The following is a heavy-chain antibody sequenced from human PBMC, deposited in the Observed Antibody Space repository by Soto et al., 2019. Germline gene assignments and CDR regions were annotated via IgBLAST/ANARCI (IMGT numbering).Heavy chain of an antibody. Sequence: QLQLQESGPGLVKPSETLSLTCTVSGGSISSSSYYWGWIRQPPGKGLEWIGSIYYSGSTYYNPSLKSRDTISIITPKNHSALRLGSVTAAETAVYYCGVGDCGVTSGGDYFDYWGQGNQSPSPQ. J-gene: IGHJ4*02. CDR1: GGSISSSSYY. D-gene: IGHD2-2*01. V-gene: IGHV4-39*01. CDR2: IYYSGST. CDR3: GVGDCGVTSGGDYFDY.